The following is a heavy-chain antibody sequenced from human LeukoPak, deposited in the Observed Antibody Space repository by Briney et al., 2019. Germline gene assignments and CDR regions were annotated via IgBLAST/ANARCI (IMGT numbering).Heavy chain of an antibody. CDR3: ARRVYYYDSATPADYFDY. Sequence: PSETLSLTCTVVGGAINRRNYYWGWIRQSPGKGLEWIGSTYYSGSVNNNPSLQSRVTISVDTSRNQFSLKLTSVTAADTALYYCARRVYYYDSATPADYFDYWGQGTLVTVSS. CDR2: TYYSGSV. CDR1: GGAINRRNYY. J-gene: IGHJ4*02. D-gene: IGHD3-22*01. V-gene: IGHV4-39*07.